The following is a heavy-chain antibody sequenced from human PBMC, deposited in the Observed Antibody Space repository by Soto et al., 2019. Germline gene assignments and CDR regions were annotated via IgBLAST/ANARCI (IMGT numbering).Heavy chain of an antibody. CDR3: ARPLGSAGGTCYY. CDR2: INAGNGNT. CDR1: GYTFTSYA. D-gene: IGHD2-15*01. J-gene: IGHJ4*02. Sequence: ASVKVSCKASGYTFTSYAMHWVRQAPGQRLEWMGWINAGNGNTKYSQKFQGRVTITRDTSASTAYMELSSLRSEDTAVYYCARPLGSAGGTCYYWGKGTLVTVSS. V-gene: IGHV1-3*01.